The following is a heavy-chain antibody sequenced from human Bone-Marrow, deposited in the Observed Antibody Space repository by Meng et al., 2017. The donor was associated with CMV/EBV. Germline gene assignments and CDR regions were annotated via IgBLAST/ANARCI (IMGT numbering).Heavy chain of an antibody. Sequence: SETLSLTCPVSGGSISSYYWSWIRQPPGKGLEWIGYIYYSGSTNYNPSLKSRVTISVDTSNNQFSLKLSSVTAADTAVYYCAREGLGSSAFDIWGQGTMVTVSS. CDR1: GGSISSYY. J-gene: IGHJ3*02. D-gene: IGHD3-10*01. CDR3: AREGLGSSAFDI. V-gene: IGHV4-59*01. CDR2: IYYSGST.